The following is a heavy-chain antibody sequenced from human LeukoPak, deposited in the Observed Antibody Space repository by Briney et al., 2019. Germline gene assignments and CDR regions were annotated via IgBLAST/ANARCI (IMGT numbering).Heavy chain of an antibody. D-gene: IGHD3-22*01. Sequence: ETLSLTCTVSGGSISNYYWTWIRQPPGKGLEWIGYIYYTGSTNYNPSLNSRVTISVDTSKNQFSLKLSSVTAADTAVYYCARRSDYYDILNLWGQGTMVTVSS. J-gene: IGHJ3*01. CDR2: IYYTGST. CDR3: ARRSDYYDILNL. CDR1: GGSISNYY. V-gene: IGHV4-59*01.